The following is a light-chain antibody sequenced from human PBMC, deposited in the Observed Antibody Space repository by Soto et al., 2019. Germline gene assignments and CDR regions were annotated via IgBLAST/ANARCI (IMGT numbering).Light chain of an antibody. CDR3: QHYSAFSVT. CDR2: KAS. CDR1: QSIGDL. V-gene: IGKV1-5*03. Sequence: DIQMTQSPSTLSASVEDRVTITFRASQSIGDLLAWYQQKPGEAPKLLIYKASYLESGVPSRFSGSGSGTEFTLTISRLQPDDLATYYCQHYSAFSVTFGQGTKVDI. J-gene: IGKJ1*01.